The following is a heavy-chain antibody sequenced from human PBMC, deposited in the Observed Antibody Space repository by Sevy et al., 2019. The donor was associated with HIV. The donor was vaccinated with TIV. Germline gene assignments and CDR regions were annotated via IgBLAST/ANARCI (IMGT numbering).Heavy chain of an antibody. CDR1: GFRFSSYE. V-gene: IGHV3-48*03. CDR2: ISNSGTNI. D-gene: IGHD4-17*01. Sequence: GGSLRLSCAASGFRFSSYEMNWVRQAPGKGLEWVASISNSGTNIYYSDSVRGRFTISRDTAKNSLHLQMNSLRAEDTAVYYCARDLPPSATTVAHFDYWGQGTLVTVSS. J-gene: IGHJ4*02. CDR3: ARDLPPSATTVAHFDY.